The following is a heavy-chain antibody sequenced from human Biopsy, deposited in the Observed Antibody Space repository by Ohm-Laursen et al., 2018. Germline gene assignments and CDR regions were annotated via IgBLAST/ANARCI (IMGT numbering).Heavy chain of an antibody. CDR1: GGSINSYY. J-gene: IGHJ6*02. D-gene: IGHD2/OR15-2a*01. Sequence: TLSLTCTVSGGSINSYYWSWIRQPPGKGLEWIGYIYYSGSTNYNPSLKSRVTISVDTSKNQFSLGLNSVTAADTAVYYCARATNSTGWPYYYFYGMDVWGQGTTVTVSS. CDR3: ARATNSTGWPYYYFYGMDV. CDR2: IYYSGST. V-gene: IGHV4-59*01.